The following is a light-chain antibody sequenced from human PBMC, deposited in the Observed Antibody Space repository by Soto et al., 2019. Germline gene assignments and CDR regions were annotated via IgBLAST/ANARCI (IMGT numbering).Light chain of an antibody. CDR1: SSDVGGYDY. CDR2: EVS. J-gene: IGLJ1*01. V-gene: IGLV2-8*01. CDR3: SSYAGSNNYV. Sequence: QSVLTQPASVSGSPGQSVTISCTGTSSDVGGYDYVSWHQQHPGKAPKVIIYEVSKRPSGVPDRFSGSKSGNTASLTVSGLQAEDEADYYCSSYAGSNNYVFGIGTKVTVL.